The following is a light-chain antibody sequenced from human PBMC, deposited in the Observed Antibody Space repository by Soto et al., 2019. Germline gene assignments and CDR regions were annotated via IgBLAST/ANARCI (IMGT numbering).Light chain of an antibody. J-gene: IGLJ1*01. CDR2: EVS. V-gene: IGLV2-14*01. Sequence: QSVLTQPASVSGSPGQSITISCTGTSSDVGGYKYVSWYQQHPDKAPKLIIFEVSNRPSGVPDRFSGSKSGTSASLAITGLQAEDEADYYCQSYDSSLSAYVFGTGTKLTVL. CDR1: SSDVGGYKY. CDR3: QSYDSSLSAYV.